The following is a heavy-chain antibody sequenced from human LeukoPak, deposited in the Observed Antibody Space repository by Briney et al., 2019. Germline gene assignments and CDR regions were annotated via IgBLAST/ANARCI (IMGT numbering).Heavy chain of an antibody. V-gene: IGHV3-30-3*01. CDR2: ISYDGSNK. D-gene: IGHD6-13*01. Sequence: GRSLRLSCAASGFTFSTYAMHWVRQAPGKGLEWVAVISYDGSNKYYADSVKGRFTISRDISKNTLYLQMNSLRAEDTAMYYCARGQTRNIAAAANWFDPWGQGTLVTVSS. CDR3: ARGQTRNIAAAANWFDP. CDR1: GFTFSTYA. J-gene: IGHJ5*02.